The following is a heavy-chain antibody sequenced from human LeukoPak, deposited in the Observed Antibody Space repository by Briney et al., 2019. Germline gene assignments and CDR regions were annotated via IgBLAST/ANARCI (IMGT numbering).Heavy chain of an antibody. CDR1: GGSISTYY. D-gene: IGHD6-19*01. V-gene: IGHV4-59*08. CDR2: IYYTGST. J-gene: IGHJ6*02. CDR3: ARRPHTGYSGDWGPHDYYYGMNV. Sequence: SETLSLTCTVSGGSISTYYWSWIRHPPGKGLEWIGYIYYTGSTNYNPSLKSRVTISVDTSKNQFSLKLSPVTAADTAVYYCARRPHTGYSGDWGPHDYYYGMNVWGQGTTVTVSS.